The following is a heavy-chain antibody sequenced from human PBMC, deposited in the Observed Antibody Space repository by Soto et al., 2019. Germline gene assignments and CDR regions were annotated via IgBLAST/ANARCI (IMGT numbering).Heavy chain of an antibody. CDR1: GGIFSTYA. CDR2: IIPIFGTP. Sequence: QVQLVQSGAEVKKPGSSVKVSCKASGGIFSTYAISWLRQAPGQGLEWMGGIIPIFGTPNYAPRFRGRVTIAAGESTTTSYREVSGLKSEDTAVYYCARDRDDYGSGNYYNRIDFWGQGTLVTVSS. V-gene: IGHV1-69*01. D-gene: IGHD3-10*01. J-gene: IGHJ4*02. CDR3: ARDRDDYGSGNYYNRIDF.